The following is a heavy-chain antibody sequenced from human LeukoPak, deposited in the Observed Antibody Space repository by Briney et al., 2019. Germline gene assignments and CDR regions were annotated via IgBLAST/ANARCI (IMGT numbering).Heavy chain of an antibody. CDR3: AREPAYYYDSSGPPANSDY. CDR1: GGSFSGYY. J-gene: IGHJ4*02. D-gene: IGHD3-22*01. CDR2: INHSGST. Sequence: PSETLSLTCAVYGGSFSGYYWSWIRQPPGKGLEWIGEINHSGSTNYNPSLKSRVTISVDTSKNQFSLKLSSVTAADTAVYYCAREPAYYYDSSGPPANSDYWRQGTLVTVSS. V-gene: IGHV4-34*01.